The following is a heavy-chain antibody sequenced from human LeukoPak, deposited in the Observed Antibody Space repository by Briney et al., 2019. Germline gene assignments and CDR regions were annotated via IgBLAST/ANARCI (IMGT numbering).Heavy chain of an antibody. Sequence: SQTLSLTCTVSGASISSGDYHWNWIRQPPGKGLEWIGFIHDSGSTYYNPSLKSRVSISRDMSKNQLSLMLSSVTAADTAVYYCARALWNYYDSSGFDYWGQGTLVTVSS. CDR2: IHDSGST. CDR1: GASISSGDYH. V-gene: IGHV4-30-4*01. J-gene: IGHJ4*02. D-gene: IGHD3-22*01. CDR3: ARALWNYYDSSGFDY.